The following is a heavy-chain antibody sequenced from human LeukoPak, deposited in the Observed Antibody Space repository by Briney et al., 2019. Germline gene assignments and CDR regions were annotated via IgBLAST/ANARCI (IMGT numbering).Heavy chain of an antibody. CDR3: ARGGGASVTTLRTPLGY. CDR1: GYTFTGFY. V-gene: IGHV1-2*02. Sequence: ASVKVSCKASGYTFTGFYMHWVRQAPGQGLEWMGWINPNSGGTNYAQKFQGRVTMTRDTSISTAYMELSRLTSDDTAVYYCARGGGASVTTLRTPLGYWGQGTLVTVSS. CDR2: INPNSGGT. J-gene: IGHJ4*02. D-gene: IGHD4-23*01.